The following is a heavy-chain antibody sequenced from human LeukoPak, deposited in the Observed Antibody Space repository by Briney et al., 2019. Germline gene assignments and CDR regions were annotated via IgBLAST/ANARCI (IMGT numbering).Heavy chain of an antibody. D-gene: IGHD5-18*01. J-gene: IGHJ4*02. Sequence: PSETLSLTCAVSGGSISSRNWWSWVRQPPGQGLEWIGEIYHSGSTNYNPSLKSRVTISVDKSKNQFSLKLSSATAADTAVYYCVGTAMNFVDYWGQGTLVTVSS. CDR2: IYHSGST. CDR3: VGTAMNFVDY. CDR1: GGSISSRNW. V-gene: IGHV4-4*02.